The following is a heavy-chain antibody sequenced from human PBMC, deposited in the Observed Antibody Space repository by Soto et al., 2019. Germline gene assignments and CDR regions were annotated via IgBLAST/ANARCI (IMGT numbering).Heavy chain of an antibody. D-gene: IGHD5-12*01. J-gene: IGHJ4*02. CDR3: VHGEVAHGYNYFDY. CDR1: GFSLSTSGVG. CDR2: IYWNDDK. V-gene: IGHV2-5*01. Sequence: QITLKESGPTLVKPTQTLTLTCTFSGFSLSTSGVGVGWIRQPPGKALEWLALIYWNDDKRYSPSLKSRLTITKDTSKIQVVLTMTNMDPVDTATYRCVHGEVAHGYNYFDYWGQGTLVTVSS.